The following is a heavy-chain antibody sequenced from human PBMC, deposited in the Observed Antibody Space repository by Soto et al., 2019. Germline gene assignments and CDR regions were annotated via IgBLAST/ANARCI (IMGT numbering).Heavy chain of an antibody. CDR2: IFYSGNT. V-gene: IGHV4-39*07. CDR3: ARGQVVAAQH. J-gene: IGHJ4*02. D-gene: IGHD2-15*01. CDR1: GGSITTNTYY. Sequence: SETLSLTCTVSGGSITTNTYYWGWIRQSPGKGLEWIGNIFYSGNTYYNPSLKSRVTISVDRSKNQFSLKLSSVTAADTAVYYCARGQVVAAQHWGQGTLVTVSS.